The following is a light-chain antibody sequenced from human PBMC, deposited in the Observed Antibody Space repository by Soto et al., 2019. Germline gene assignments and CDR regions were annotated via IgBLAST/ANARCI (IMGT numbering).Light chain of an antibody. CDR3: QQYNNWPPN. CDR1: QSISSS. CDR2: GAS. Sequence: EIVMTQSPATLSVSPGERATLSCRASQSISSSLAWYQQKPGQAPRLLIYGASTRATGIPARFSGSGSGTEFTLTISSLQSEDFAVYYCQQYNNWPPNFCQGTKLEIK. V-gene: IGKV3-15*01. J-gene: IGKJ2*01.